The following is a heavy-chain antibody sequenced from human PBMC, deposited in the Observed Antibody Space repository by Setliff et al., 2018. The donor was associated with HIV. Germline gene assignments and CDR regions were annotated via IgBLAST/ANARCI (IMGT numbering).Heavy chain of an antibody. D-gene: IGHD6-13*01. CDR2: INHSGST. CDR1: GGSFSGYY. J-gene: IGHJ3*02. Sequence: PSETLCLTCAVYGGSFSGYYWSWIRQPPGRGLEWIGEINHSGSTNYNPSLKSRVTISVDTSKNQFSLKLSSVTAADAAVYYCARSGYSSSCGAFDIWGQGTMVTVSS. V-gene: IGHV4-34*01. CDR3: ARSGYSSSCGAFDI.